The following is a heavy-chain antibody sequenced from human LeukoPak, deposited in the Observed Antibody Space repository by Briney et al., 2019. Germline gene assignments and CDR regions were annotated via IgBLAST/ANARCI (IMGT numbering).Heavy chain of an antibody. CDR2: FYTSGTT. D-gene: IGHD4-17*01. Sequence: SETLSLTCTVSGGSVGSYYWSWIRQPPGKGLEWIGRFYTSGTTNYNPSLMSRVAILVDTSKNQFSLRLNSVTAADTAVYYCARNGDYGPWDGFGWDYWGQGTLVTVSS. J-gene: IGHJ4*02. CDR3: ARNGDYGPWDGFGWDY. V-gene: IGHV4-59*02. CDR1: GGSVGSYY.